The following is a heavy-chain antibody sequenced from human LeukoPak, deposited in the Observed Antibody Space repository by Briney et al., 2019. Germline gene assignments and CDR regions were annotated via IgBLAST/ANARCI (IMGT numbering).Heavy chain of an antibody. J-gene: IGHJ3*02. D-gene: IGHD6-13*01. Sequence: PGGSLRLSCAASGFTFSSYGMHWVRQAQGMGLERVAVIRYDGSNKYYADSVKGRFTISRDNSKNTLYLQMNSLRAEDTAVYYCARGRYSSSWYIVDAFDIWGQGTMVTVSS. CDR1: GFTFSSYG. CDR3: ARGRYSSSWYIVDAFDI. V-gene: IGHV3-33*01. CDR2: IRYDGSNK.